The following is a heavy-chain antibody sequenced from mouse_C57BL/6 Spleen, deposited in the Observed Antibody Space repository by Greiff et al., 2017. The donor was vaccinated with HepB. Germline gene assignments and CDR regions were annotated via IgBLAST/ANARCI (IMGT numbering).Heavy chain of an antibody. J-gene: IGHJ1*03. Sequence: DVKLVESGGGLVQPGGSLSLSCAASGFTFTDYYMSWVRQPPGKALEWLGFIRNKANGYTTEYSASVKGRFTISRDNSQSILYLQMNALRAEDSATYYCASSHYYGSSWYFDVWGTGTTVTVPS. CDR1: GFTFTDYY. D-gene: IGHD1-1*01. CDR2: IRNKANGYTT. V-gene: IGHV7-3*01. CDR3: ASSHYYGSSWYFDV.